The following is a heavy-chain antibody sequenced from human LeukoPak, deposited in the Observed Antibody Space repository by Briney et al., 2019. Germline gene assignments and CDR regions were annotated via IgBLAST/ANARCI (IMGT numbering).Heavy chain of an antibody. D-gene: IGHD3-22*01. CDR2: ITSRGEST. CDR3: ARDRPNYYGSDGHYYRRDGDY. V-gene: IGHV3-23*01. Sequence: GGSLRLSCAASGFTFSIYAMRWVRQAPGKGVQWVSCITSRGESTLYVDSVKGRFTITRDNSENKLYIQMHSLRAEDTAVYYCARDRPNYYGSDGHYYRRDGDYWGRGTLVSVSS. CDR1: GFTFSIYA. J-gene: IGHJ4*02.